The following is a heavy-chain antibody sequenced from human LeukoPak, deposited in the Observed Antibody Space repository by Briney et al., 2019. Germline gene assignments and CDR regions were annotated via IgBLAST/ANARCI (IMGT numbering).Heavy chain of an antibody. CDR3: ARGFDYYDSSGYNSDAFDI. Sequence: ASVKVSCKASGYTFRSSGISWVRQAPGQGLEWMGWINPNSGGSKYAQKFQGRVTMTRDTSISTAYMELSRLRYDDTAVYYCARGFDYYDSSGYNSDAFDIWGQGTMVTVSS. J-gene: IGHJ3*02. CDR2: INPNSGGS. CDR1: GYTFRSSG. V-gene: IGHV1-2*02. D-gene: IGHD3-22*01.